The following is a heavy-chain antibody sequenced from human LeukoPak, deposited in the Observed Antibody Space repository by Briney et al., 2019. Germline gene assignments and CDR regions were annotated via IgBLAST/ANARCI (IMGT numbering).Heavy chain of an antibody. V-gene: IGHV1-69*05. J-gene: IGHJ6*03. CDR2: IISVFGTA. CDR3: ARVDRYHYYLDV. CDR1: GGTFSTFS. Sequence: ASVKVSCKASGGTFSTFSITWVRRAPGQGLEWMGGIISVFGTANYAQQFQGRVTVATDESTSTAYLELSSLRSEDTAIYYCARVDRYHYYLDVWGKGTTVTVSS.